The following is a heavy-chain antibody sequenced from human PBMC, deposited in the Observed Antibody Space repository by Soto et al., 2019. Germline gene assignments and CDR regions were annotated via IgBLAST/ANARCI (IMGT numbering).Heavy chain of an antibody. CDR1: GFTFSSYA. CDR3: ARDLGDCISTSGYLGWFDP. J-gene: IGHJ5*02. V-gene: IGHV3-30-3*01. Sequence: QVQLVESGGGVVQPGRSLRLSCAASGFTFSSYAMHWVRQAPGKRLEWVAVISYDGSNKYYADSVKGRFTISRDNSKNTLYLQMNSLRAEDTAVYYCARDLGDCISTSGYLGWFDPWGQGTLVTVSS. D-gene: IGHD2-2*01. CDR2: ISYDGSNK.